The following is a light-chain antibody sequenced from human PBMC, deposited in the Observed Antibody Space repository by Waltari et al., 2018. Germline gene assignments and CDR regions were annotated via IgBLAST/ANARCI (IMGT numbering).Light chain of an antibody. CDR1: DFGSKP. CDR2: DDR. V-gene: IGLV3-21*02. Sequence: SYVVTQPPSVSVAPGQPARISCGGTDFGSKPVHWYQQKPGQAPVLVVFDDRFRPSGIPGRFSGSNSGNTATLTINRVEAGDEADYYCQVWDSRSDHVVFGGGTKLTLL. CDR3: QVWDSRSDHVV. J-gene: IGLJ3*02.